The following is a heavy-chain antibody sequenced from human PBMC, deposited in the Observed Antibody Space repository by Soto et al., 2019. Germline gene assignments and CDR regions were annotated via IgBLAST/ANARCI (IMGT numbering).Heavy chain of an antibody. D-gene: IGHD6-19*01. CDR1: GYSFSSYW. CDR3: ARRTYTSGWRHYFDY. CDR2: IDPHSNT. J-gene: IGHJ4*02. Sequence: GESLKISCQGSGYSFSSYWIGWVCQMPGKGLEWMAFIDPHSNTRYSPSFEGQITISADKSISTAYLQWSSLKASDTAIYYCARRTYTSGWRHYFDYWGQGTLVTVSS. V-gene: IGHV5-51*01.